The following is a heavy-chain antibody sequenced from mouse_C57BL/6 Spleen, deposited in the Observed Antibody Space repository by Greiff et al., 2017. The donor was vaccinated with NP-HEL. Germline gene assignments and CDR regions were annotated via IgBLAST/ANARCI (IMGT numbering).Heavy chain of an antibody. CDR1: GYTFTSYW. Sequence: QVQLKQPGAELVMPGASVKLSCKASGYTFTSYWMHWVKQRPGQGLEWIGEIDPSDSYTNYNQKFKGKSTLTVDKSSSTAYMQLSSLTSEDSAVYYCARGEGNLAWFAYWGQGTLVTVSA. CDR2: IDPSDSYT. V-gene: IGHV1-69*01. D-gene: IGHD2-1*01. J-gene: IGHJ3*01. CDR3: ARGEGNLAWFAY.